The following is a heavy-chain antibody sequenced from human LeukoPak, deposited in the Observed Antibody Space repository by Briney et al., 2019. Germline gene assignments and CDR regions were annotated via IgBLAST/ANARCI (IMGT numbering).Heavy chain of an antibody. D-gene: IGHD3-10*02. CDR1: GFTFDDYV. Sequence: GGSLRLSCAASGFTFDDYVMHWVRQAPGKGLEWVSGITWNSDTIAYADSVKGRFTISRDNAKNSLYLQMNNLRAEDTAVYYCAELGITMIGGVWGKGTTVTISS. J-gene: IGHJ6*04. V-gene: IGHV3-9*01. CDR3: AELGITMIGGV. CDR2: ITWNSDTI.